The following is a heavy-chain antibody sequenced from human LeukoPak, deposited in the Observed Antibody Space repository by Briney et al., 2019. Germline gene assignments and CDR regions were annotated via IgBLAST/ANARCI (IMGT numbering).Heavy chain of an antibody. Sequence: SETLSLTCAVYGGSFSGYYWSWIRQPPGKGLEWIGEINHSGSTNYNPSLKSRVTISVDTSKNQFSLKLSSVTAADTAVYYCARRIVVVPAAYNWFDPRGQGTLVTVSS. CDR3: ARRIVVVPAAYNWFDP. CDR1: GGSFSGYY. CDR2: INHSGST. V-gene: IGHV4-34*01. D-gene: IGHD2-2*01. J-gene: IGHJ5*02.